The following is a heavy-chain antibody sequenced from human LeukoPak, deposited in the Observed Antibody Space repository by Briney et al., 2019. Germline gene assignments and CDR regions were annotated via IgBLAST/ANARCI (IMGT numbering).Heavy chain of an antibody. CDR1: GLTFSTNT. V-gene: IGHV3-48*04. J-gene: IGHJ4*02. CDR3: ARQDGGGYCSGGSCSYQYYFDY. D-gene: IGHD2-15*01. Sequence: GGSLRLSCAASGLTFSTNTMNWVRQAPGKGLEWLSYISDSSTTIYYADSVKGRFTISRDNAKNSLYLQMNSLRAEDTAVYYCARQDGGGYCSGGSCSYQYYFDYWGQGTLVTVSS. CDR2: ISDSSTTI.